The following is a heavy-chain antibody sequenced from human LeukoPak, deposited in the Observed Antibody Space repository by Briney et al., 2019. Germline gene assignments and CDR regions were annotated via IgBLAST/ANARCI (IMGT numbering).Heavy chain of an antibody. V-gene: IGHV3-20*04. CDR3: AKGYYYDSSGYFPPDYYYYYMDV. Sequence: SGGSLRLSCAASGFTFDDYGMSWVRQAPGKGLEWVSGINWNGGSTTYADSVKGRFTISRDNAKNSLYLQMNSLRAEDTAVYYCAKGYYYDSSGYFPPDYYYYYMDVWGKGTTVTVSS. D-gene: IGHD3-22*01. CDR2: INWNGGST. J-gene: IGHJ6*03. CDR1: GFTFDDYG.